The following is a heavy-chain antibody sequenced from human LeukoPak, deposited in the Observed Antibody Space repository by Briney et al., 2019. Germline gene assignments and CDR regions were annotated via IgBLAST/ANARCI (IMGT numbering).Heavy chain of an antibody. J-gene: IGHJ4*02. CDR2: IYYSGST. V-gene: IGHV4-59*11. D-gene: IGHD6-6*01. CDR3: ARYVGHSSSYVFDY. CDR1: GGSISSHY. Sequence: PSETLSLTCTVSGGSISSHYWSWIRQPPGKGLEWIGYIYYSGSTNYNPSLKSRVTISVDTSKNQFSLKLSSVTAADTAVYYCARYVGHSSSYVFDYWGQGTLVTVSS.